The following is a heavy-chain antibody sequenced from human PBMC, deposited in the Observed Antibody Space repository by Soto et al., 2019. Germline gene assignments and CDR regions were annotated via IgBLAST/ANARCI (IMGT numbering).Heavy chain of an antibody. D-gene: IGHD1-26*01. CDR2: MTPNSGHT. V-gene: IGHV1-8*01. Sequence: ASVKVSCKASGYTFTSYDINWVRQATGQGLEWMGWMTPNSGHTGYAQKFQGRVTMTRNTSISTAYMELSSLRSEDTAVYYCARVQQRYSGTYLGYWGQGTLVTVSS. CDR1: GYTFTSYD. CDR3: ARVQQRYSGTYLGY. J-gene: IGHJ4*02.